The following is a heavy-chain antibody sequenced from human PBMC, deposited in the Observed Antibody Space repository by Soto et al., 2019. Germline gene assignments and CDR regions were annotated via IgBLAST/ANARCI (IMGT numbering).Heavy chain of an antibody. Sequence: EVILVESGGGLVQPGGSLSLSCAASGFTFGSYWMSWLRQAPGKGLEWVANVKGDGSDTNYVDSVRGRFTISRDNAKNSLYLQMNSLRVEDTAVYYCVTSAAAPGNDWGQGTLVTVSS. D-gene: IGHD6-13*01. CDR1: GFTFGSYW. CDR3: VTSAAAPGND. J-gene: IGHJ4*02. V-gene: IGHV3-7*01. CDR2: VKGDGSDT.